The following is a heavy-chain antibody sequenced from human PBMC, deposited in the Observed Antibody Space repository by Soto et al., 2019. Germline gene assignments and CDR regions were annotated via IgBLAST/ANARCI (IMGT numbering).Heavy chain of an antibody. J-gene: IGHJ4*02. Sequence: PGGSLRLSCAASGFTFSSYAMSWVRQAPGKGLEWVSAISGSGGGTYYADSVKGRFTISRDNSKNTLYLQMNSLRAEDTAVYYCAKDLIGSVVAGTFDYWGQGTLVTVSS. CDR1: GFTFSSYA. V-gene: IGHV3-23*01. D-gene: IGHD6-19*01. CDR3: AKDLIGSVVAGTFDY. CDR2: ISGSGGGT.